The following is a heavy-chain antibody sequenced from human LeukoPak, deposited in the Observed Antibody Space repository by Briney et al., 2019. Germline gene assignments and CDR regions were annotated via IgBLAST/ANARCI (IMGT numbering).Heavy chain of an antibody. CDR1: GFTYSEAW. V-gene: IGHV3-15*01. CDR2: IKSKADGATI. J-gene: IGHJ4*02. D-gene: IGHD3-10*01. Sequence: TGGPLRLPCAASGFTYSEAWMSWVRQAPGKALEWVGRIKSKADGATIDYAAPVKGRFTISRVVSESTLYLQMSIFKTENTAVFYCMTDVLGDPAGYWGQETLVTVSS. CDR3: MTDVLGDPAGY.